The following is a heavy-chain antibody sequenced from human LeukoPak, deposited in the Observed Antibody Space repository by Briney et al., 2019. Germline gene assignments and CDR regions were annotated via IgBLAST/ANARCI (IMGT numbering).Heavy chain of an antibody. CDR2: ISGSGGST. J-gene: IGHJ3*02. Sequence: GGSLRLSCAASRFTFSSYAMSWVRQAPGKGLEWVSAISGSGGSTYYADSVKGRFTISRDNSKNTLYLQMNSLRAEDTAVYYCAKDLYDSSGYYFGAFDIWGQGTMVTVSS. CDR1: RFTFSSYA. CDR3: AKDLYDSSGYYFGAFDI. D-gene: IGHD3-22*01. V-gene: IGHV3-23*01.